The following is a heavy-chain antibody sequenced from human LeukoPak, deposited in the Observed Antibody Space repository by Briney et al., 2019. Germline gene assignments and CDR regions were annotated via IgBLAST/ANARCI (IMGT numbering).Heavy chain of an antibody. CDR1: GYSISSGYY. Sequence: SGTLSLTCAVSGYSISSGYYWGWIRQPPGKGLEWIGSIYHSGSTYYNPSLKSRVTISVDTSKNQFSLTLSSVTAADTAVYYCARHMIAAAGTLFDYWGQGTLVTVSS. CDR2: IYHSGST. D-gene: IGHD6-13*01. V-gene: IGHV4-38-2*01. CDR3: ARHMIAAAGTLFDY. J-gene: IGHJ4*02.